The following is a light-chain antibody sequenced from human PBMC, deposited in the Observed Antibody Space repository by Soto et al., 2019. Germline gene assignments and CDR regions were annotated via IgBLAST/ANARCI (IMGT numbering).Light chain of an antibody. CDR2: GDV. J-gene: IGLJ2*01. CDR3: QSYDTTLSGVV. Sequence: QPVLTQPPSVSGAPGQRVTISCTGSSSNIEAGNDVHWYQQVTGKAPKLLIYGDVNRPSGVPDRFSGTKSGSSVSLAITGLQAEDEADYYCQSYDTTLSGVVFGGGTKLTVL. V-gene: IGLV1-40*01. CDR1: SSNIEAGND.